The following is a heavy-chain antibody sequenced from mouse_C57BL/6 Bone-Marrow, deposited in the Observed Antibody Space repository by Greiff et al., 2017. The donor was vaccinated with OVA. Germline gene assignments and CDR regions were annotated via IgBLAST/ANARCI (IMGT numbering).Heavy chain of an antibody. V-gene: IGHV3-1*01. CDR1: GYSITSGYD. Sequence: EVQLQQSGPGMVKPSQSLSLTCTVTGYSITSGYDWHWIRHFPGNKLEWMGYISYSGSTNYNPSLKNRISITHDTSKNHFFLKLNSVTTEDTATYYCAREGLYWYFDVWGTGTTVTVSS. CDR3: AREGLYWYFDV. CDR2: ISYSGST. J-gene: IGHJ1*03.